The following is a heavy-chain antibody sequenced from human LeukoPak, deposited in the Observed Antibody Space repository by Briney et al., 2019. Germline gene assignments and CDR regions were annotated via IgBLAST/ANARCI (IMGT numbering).Heavy chain of an antibody. CDR1: GFTLSSYA. D-gene: IGHD2-15*01. Sequence: GGSLRLSCAASGFTLSSYAMSWVRQAPGKGLEWVSAISGSGGSTNYADSVKGRFTISRDNSKNTLYLQMNSLRAEDTAIYYCAKLAPPLQDPYYFDYWGQGTLVTVSS. V-gene: IGHV3-23*01. J-gene: IGHJ4*02. CDR2: ISGSGGST. CDR3: AKLAPPLQDPYYFDY.